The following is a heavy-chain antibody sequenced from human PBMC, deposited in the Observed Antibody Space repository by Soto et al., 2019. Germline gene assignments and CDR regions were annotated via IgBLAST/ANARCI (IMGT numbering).Heavy chain of an antibody. Sequence: GASVKVSCKASGYTFTGLYIHWVRQAPGQGLEWMGWISPLTGVTRYAQKFQDRVTMTRDTSITTAYMELTTLRSDDTAVYYCALIEMTTIAWGQGTLVTVSS. CDR1: GYTFTGLY. V-gene: IGHV1-2*02. J-gene: IGHJ4*02. CDR2: ISPLTGVT. CDR3: ALIEMTTIA. D-gene: IGHD4-4*01.